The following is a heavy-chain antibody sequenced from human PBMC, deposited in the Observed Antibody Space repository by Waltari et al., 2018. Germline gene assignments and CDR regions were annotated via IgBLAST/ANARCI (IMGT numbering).Heavy chain of an antibody. CDR3: ARGWVYPYYFDY. V-gene: IGHV4-34*01. J-gene: IGHJ4*02. D-gene: IGHD7-27*01. CDR2: INHSGST. CDR1: GGSFSGYY. Sequence: QVQLQQWGAGLLKPSETLSLTCAVYGGSFSGYYWSWIRQPPGKGLEWIGEINHSGSTNYNPSLKSRVTISVDTSKNQFSLKLSSVTAADTAVYYCARGWVYPYYFDYWGQGTLVTVSS.